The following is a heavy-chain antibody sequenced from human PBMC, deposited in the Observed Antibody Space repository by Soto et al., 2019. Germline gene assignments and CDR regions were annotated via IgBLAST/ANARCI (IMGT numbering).Heavy chain of an antibody. CDR3: AREQGNGFFHGAFDL. Sequence: AGGSLRLSCAASGFTVSSYYMSWVRQAPGKGLEWVSVLYSGGSTYYIDSVKGRFTISRDNSKDTLYLQMDSLRAEDSAVYYCAREQGNGFFHGAFDLWGQGTMVTV. J-gene: IGHJ3*01. V-gene: IGHV3-53*01. D-gene: IGHD3-3*01. CDR2: LYSGGST. CDR1: GFTVSSYY.